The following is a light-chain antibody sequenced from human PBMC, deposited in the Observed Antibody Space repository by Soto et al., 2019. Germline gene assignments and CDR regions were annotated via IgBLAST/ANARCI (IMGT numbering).Light chain of an antibody. Sequence: NFMLTQPHSVSESPGKTATISCTGSSGSIASNYVQWYQQRPGSAPTTVIYEDNQRPSGVPDRFSGSIDSSSNSASLTISGLKTEDEADYYCQSYDSSNWVFGGGTKLTVL. CDR2: EDN. CDR1: SGSIASNY. CDR3: QSYDSSNWV. J-gene: IGLJ3*02. V-gene: IGLV6-57*02.